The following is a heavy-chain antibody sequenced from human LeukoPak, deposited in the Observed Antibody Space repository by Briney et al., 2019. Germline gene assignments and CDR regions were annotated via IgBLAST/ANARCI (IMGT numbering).Heavy chain of an antibody. CDR1: GFIVSSNY. CDR2: IYSGGST. CDR3: ARHSSSWYFAFDI. Sequence: GGSLRLSCAASGFIVSSNYMSWVRQAPGKGLEWVSVIYSGGSTFYADSVKGRFTISRDNSKNTLYLQMNSLRAEDTAVYYCARHSSSWYFAFDIWGQGTMVTVSS. V-gene: IGHV3-53*01. J-gene: IGHJ3*02. D-gene: IGHD6-13*01.